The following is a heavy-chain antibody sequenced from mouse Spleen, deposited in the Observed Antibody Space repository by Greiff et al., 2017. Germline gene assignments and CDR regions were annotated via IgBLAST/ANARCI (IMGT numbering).Heavy chain of an antibody. D-gene: IGHD1-1*01. CDR3: AREAITTVVAGDYFDY. V-gene: IGHV3-6*01. CDR1: GYSITSGYY. J-gene: IGHJ2*01. Sequence: EVKLMESGPGLVKPSQSLSLTCSVTGYSITSGYYWNWIRQFPGNKLEWMGYISYDGSNNYNPSLKNRISITRDTSKNQFFLKLNSVTTEDTATYYCAREAITTVVAGDYFDYWGQGTTLTVSS. CDR2: ISYDGSN.